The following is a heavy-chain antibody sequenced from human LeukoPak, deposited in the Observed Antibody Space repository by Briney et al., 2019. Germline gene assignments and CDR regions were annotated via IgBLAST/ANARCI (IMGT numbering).Heavy chain of an antibody. CDR3: TRQECSGGSCSYVDF. D-gene: IGHD2-15*01. CDR1: GFTFSDST. V-gene: IGHV3-73*01. CDR2: IRNKANTYAT. Sequence: PGGSLRLSCAASGFTFSDSTIYWVRQVSGKGLEWLGHIRNKANTYATAVAASVKGRFTIARDDSKNTAYLQMNSLKAEDTAVYYCTRQECSGGSCSYVDFWGQGTLVTVSS. J-gene: IGHJ4*02.